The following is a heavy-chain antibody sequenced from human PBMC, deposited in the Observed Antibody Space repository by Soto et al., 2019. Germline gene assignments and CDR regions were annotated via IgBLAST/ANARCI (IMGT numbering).Heavy chain of an antibody. D-gene: IGHD1-26*01. J-gene: IGHJ4*02. V-gene: IGHV3-11*04. CDR1: GFTFSDYY. CDR2: ISSSGSTI. CDR3: ARDPAARKGELPNPVDY. Sequence: LGGSLRLSCAASGFTFSDYYMSWIRQAPGKGLEWVSYISSSGSTIYYADSVKGRFTISRDNAKNSLYLQMNSLRAEDTAVYYCARDPAARKGELPNPVDYWGQGTLVTVSS.